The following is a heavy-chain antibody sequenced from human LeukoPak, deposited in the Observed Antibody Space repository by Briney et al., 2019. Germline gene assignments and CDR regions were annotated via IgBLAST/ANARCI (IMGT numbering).Heavy chain of an antibody. CDR2: IYYSGST. D-gene: IGHD3-16*01. CDR1: DGSINSYY. V-gene: IGHV4-59*01. J-gene: IGHJ4*02. CDR3: ARVGRGSYFDY. Sequence: SETLSLTCSVSDGSINSYYWNWIRQPPGKGLEWIGYIYYSGSTNYNPSLKSRVTISVDTSKNQFSLKLSSVTAADTAVYYCARVGRGSYFDYWGQGTLVTVSS.